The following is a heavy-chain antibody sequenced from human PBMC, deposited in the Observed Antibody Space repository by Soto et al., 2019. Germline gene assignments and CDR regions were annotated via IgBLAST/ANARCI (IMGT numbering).Heavy chain of an antibody. D-gene: IGHD3-9*01. CDR3: AIDRGILTGYYLYYFDY. V-gene: IGHV1-69*02. CDR2: IIPILGIA. CDR1: GGTFSSYT. Sequence: SVKVSCKASGGTFSSYTISWVRQAPGQGLEWMGRIIPILGIANYAQKFQGRVTITADKSTSTAYMELSSLRSEDTAVYYCAIDRGILTGYYLYYFDYWGQGTLVTVSS. J-gene: IGHJ4*02.